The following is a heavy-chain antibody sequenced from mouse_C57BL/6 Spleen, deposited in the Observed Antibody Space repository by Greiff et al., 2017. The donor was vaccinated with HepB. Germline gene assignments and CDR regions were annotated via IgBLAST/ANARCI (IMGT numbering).Heavy chain of an antibody. CDR1: GYAFSSYW. D-gene: IGHD1-1*01. Sequence: QVQLQQSGAELVKPGASVKISCKASGYAFSSYWMNWVKQRPGKGLEWIGQIYPGDGDTNYNGKFKGKATLTADKSSNTAYMQLSSLTSEDSAVYFCARDYGSIPWFAYWGQGTLVTVSA. V-gene: IGHV1-80*01. CDR3: ARDYGSIPWFAY. CDR2: IYPGDGDT. J-gene: IGHJ3*01.